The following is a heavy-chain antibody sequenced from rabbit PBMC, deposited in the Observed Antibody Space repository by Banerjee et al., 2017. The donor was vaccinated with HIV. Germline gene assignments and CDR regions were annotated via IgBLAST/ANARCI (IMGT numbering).Heavy chain of an antibody. CDR1: GFTISTTYW. V-gene: IGHV1S43*01. J-gene: IGHJ4*01. D-gene: IGHD7-1*01. Sequence: QEQLEESGGDLVKPEGSLTLTCTASGFTISTTYWICWVRQAPGKGLEWIACIGTNSGITWYASWVNGRFTISRSTSLSTVDLKMTSLTAADTATYFCARDYAGYIGYGYYFNLWGQGTLVTVS. CDR2: IGTNSGIT. CDR3: ARDYAGYIGYGYYFNL.